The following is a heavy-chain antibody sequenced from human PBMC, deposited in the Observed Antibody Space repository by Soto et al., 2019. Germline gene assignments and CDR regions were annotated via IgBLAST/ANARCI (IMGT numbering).Heavy chain of an antibody. Sequence: ASVKVSCKASGYTFTGYYMHWVRQAPGQGLEWMGWINPNSGGTNYAQKFQGWVTMTRETSISTAYMELSRLRSDDPAVYYCARGLQWLVECYFDYWGQGTLVTVSS. J-gene: IGHJ4*02. D-gene: IGHD6-19*01. CDR2: INPNSGGT. CDR1: GYTFTGYY. CDR3: ARGLQWLVECYFDY. V-gene: IGHV1-2*04.